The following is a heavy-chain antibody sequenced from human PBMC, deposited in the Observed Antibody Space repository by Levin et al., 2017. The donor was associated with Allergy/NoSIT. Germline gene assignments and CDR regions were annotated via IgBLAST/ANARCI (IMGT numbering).Heavy chain of an antibody. V-gene: IGHV3-53*01. CDR3: ARATYHYSASGTYYRGAFDM. CDR1: GFTVSSNY. D-gene: IGHD3-10*01. CDR2: FYTGGST. Sequence: PGGSLRLSCAASGFTVSSNYMSWVRQAPGKGLEWVSIFYTGGSTYYADSVRGRFTISRDNSKNTLYLQMNTLRAEDTAVYYCARATYHYSASGTYYRGAFDMWGQGTMVTVSS. J-gene: IGHJ3*02.